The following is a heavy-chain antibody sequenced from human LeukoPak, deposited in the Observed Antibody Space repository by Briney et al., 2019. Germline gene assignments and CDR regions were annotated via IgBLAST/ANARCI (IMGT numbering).Heavy chain of an antibody. J-gene: IGHJ4*02. CDR3: AREVSSVGANYFDY. CDR1: GYIFSDYT. CDR2: INGENGNT. Sequence: ASVKVSCKASGYIFSDYTMHWVRQAPGQRLEWMGWINGENGNTKYSQELRGRVTFTSDSSATTVYMELSSLRSEDVAVYYCAREVSSVGANYFDYWGQGTLVTVSS. D-gene: IGHD3-10*01. V-gene: IGHV1-3*03.